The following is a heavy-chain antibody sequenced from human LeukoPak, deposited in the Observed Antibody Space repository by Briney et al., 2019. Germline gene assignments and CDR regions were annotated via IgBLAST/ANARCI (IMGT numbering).Heavy chain of an antibody. CDR1: CGSISGDY. V-gene: IGHV4-59*08. CDR3: ARYPMTYCSSSSCTDY. Sequence: SETLSLTCTVSCGSISGDYWSWIRQSLQGLEWIGYIYYSGSTNYNPSLKSRVTISVDTSKNQFSLKSSSVAAADTAVYYCARYPMTYCSSSSCTDYWGQGTLVTVSS. CDR2: IYYSGST. J-gene: IGHJ4*02. D-gene: IGHD2-2*01.